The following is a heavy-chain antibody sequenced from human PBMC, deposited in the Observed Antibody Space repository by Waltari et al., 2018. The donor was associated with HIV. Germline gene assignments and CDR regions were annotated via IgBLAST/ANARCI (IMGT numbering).Heavy chain of an antibody. Sequence: VQLVVSGGGLVQRGGSLRPSCAASGCTFSTNWMSWVPLAPGKGREGVASITPDGSQAYYVASLEGRFTISKEIAENSLYLQMNSLRAEDTAMYYCAKLRGTVTTYDYWGQGTLVTVSS. CDR1: GCTFSTNW. D-gene: IGHD4-17*01. CDR3: AKLRGTVTTYDY. J-gene: IGHJ4*02. CDR2: ITPDGSQA. V-gene: IGHV3-7*01.